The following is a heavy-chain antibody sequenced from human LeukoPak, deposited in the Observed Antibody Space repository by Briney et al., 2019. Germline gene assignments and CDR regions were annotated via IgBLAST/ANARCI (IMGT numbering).Heavy chain of an antibody. Sequence: GGSLRLSCAASGFTFSSYWTHWVRQAPGKGLVWVSRINSDGSSTSYADSVKGRFTISRDNAKNTLYLQMNSLRAEDTAVYYCARKGAVSSSWYTFDYWGQGTLVTVSS. CDR1: GFTFSSYW. CDR3: ARKGAVSSSWYTFDY. V-gene: IGHV3-74*01. J-gene: IGHJ4*02. D-gene: IGHD6-13*01. CDR2: INSDGSST.